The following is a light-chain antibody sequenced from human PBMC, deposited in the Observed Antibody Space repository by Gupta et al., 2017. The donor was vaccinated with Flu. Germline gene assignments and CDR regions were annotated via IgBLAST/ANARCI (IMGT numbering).Light chain of an antibody. Sequence: LSASVGDRVTITCQASQDINTSLNWYQQKPGKPPKLLIYGAFTLETGVSSRFTGGGSGTHFTFTISSLQPEDIATYVCQHYDNLPLTFGGGTKVEI. CDR3: QHYDNLPLT. V-gene: IGKV1-33*01. CDR1: QDINTS. CDR2: GAF. J-gene: IGKJ4*01.